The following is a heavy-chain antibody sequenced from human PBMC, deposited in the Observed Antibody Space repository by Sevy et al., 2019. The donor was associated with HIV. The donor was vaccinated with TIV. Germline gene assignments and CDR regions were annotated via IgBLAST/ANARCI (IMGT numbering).Heavy chain of an antibody. J-gene: IGHJ3*01. D-gene: IGHD3-22*01. CDR2: ISPSGHAI. CDR3: ARDIDSSGYSYAFDL. CDR1: GFIFSNYE. V-gene: IGHV3-48*03. Sequence: GGSLRLSCKASGFIFSNYEMNWVRQAPGKGLEWVSYISPSGHAIYYADSVNGRFTVSRDNAKNSLYLQMNSLRGDETALYYCARDIDSSGYSYAFDLWGQGTMVTVSS.